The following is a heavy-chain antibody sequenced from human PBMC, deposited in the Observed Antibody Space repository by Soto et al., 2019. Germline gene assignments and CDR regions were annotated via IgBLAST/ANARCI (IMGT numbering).Heavy chain of an antibody. CDR1: GYTFTSYD. CDR2: MNPNSGNT. D-gene: IGHD5-18*01. J-gene: IGHJ6*02. V-gene: IGHV1-8*01. Sequence: ASVKVSCKASGYTFTSYDINWVRQPTGQGLEWMGWMNPNSGNTGYAQKFQGRVTMTRNTSISTAYMELSSLRSEDTAVYYCARGRVLKNLDTAMVTYYYYYYGMDVWGQGTTVTVSS. CDR3: ARGRVLKNLDTAMVTYYYYYYGMDV.